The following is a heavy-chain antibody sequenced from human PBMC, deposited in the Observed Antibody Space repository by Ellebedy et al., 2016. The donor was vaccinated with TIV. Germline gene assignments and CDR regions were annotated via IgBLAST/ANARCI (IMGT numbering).Heavy chain of an antibody. CDR3: AGHGPHWFDAFDP. Sequence: PGGSLRLSCTVSGVSITSHFWTWIRQPAGKGLEWIGRLFPTGTTTHNPSFKSRVTVSRDTSKDQFSLKLNSVTAADTAVYFCAGHGPHWFDAFDPWGPGTLVTVSS. CDR2: LFPTGTT. V-gene: IGHV4-4*07. D-gene: IGHD3-9*01. CDR1: GVSITSHF. J-gene: IGHJ3*01.